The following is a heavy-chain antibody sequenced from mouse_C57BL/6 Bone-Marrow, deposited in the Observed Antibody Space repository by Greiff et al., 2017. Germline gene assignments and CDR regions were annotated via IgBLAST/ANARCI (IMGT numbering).Heavy chain of an antibody. CDR3: ANYDSSPSYAMDY. CDR2: INPNYGTT. J-gene: IGHJ4*01. D-gene: IGHD1-1*01. CDR1: GYSFTDYN. Sequence: VQLKESGPELVKPGASVKISCKASGYSFTDYNMNWVKQSNGKSLEWIGVINPNYGTTSYNQKFKGNATLTVDLSSSTAYMQLNSLTSEDSAVYYCANYDSSPSYAMDYWGQGTSVTVSS. V-gene: IGHV1-39*01.